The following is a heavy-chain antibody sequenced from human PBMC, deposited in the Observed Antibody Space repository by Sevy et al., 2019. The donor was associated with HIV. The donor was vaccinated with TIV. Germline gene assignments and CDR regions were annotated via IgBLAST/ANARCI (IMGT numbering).Heavy chain of an antibody. CDR1: GGSISSYY. CDR2: IYTSGST. D-gene: IGHD3-16*01. Sequence: SETLSLTCTVSGGSISSYYWSWIRQPAGKGLEWIGLIYTSGSTNYNPSLKSRVTMSVDTSKNQFSLKLSSVTAADTAVYYCARGGINSRASDAFDIWGQGTMVTVSS. J-gene: IGHJ3*02. CDR3: ARGGINSRASDAFDI. V-gene: IGHV4-4*07.